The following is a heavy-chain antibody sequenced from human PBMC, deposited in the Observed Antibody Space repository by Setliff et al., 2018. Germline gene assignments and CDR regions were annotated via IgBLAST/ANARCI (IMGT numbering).Heavy chain of an antibody. J-gene: IGHJ4*02. V-gene: IGHV1-46*01. CDR3: ARAGVAAADRKGLLEY. CDR2: INPGGGSA. CDR1: GYTLSRHY. Sequence: ASVKVSCKATGYTLSRHYMHWARQAPGQGLEWMGIINPGGGSASIVQKFQGRVTMTSDTSTSTVHMDLTGLTSEDTAVYYCARAGVAAADRKGLLEYWGQGTLVTVSS. D-gene: IGHD6-13*01.